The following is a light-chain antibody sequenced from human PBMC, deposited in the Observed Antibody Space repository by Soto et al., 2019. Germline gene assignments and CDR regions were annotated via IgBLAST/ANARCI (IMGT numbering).Light chain of an antibody. Sequence: DIVMTQSPDSLTVSLGERATINCKSSQSIYYISNNKNYLAWYQQKPGQPPKLLIYWASTRGSGVPDRFIGSGSGRDFTLTISRLQAEDVAVYYCQQYFSTRTFGQGTKVDIK. CDR2: WAS. J-gene: IGKJ1*01. CDR3: QQYFSTRT. V-gene: IGKV4-1*01. CDR1: QSIYYISNNKNY.